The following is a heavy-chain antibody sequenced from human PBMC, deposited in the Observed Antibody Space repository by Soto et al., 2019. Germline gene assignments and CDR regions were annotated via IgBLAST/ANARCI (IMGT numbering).Heavy chain of an antibody. CDR1: GASITGSRYY. CDR3: VKTYGSMNWFDL. J-gene: IGHJ5*02. CDR2: IYHIGSP. D-gene: IGHD3-10*01. Sequence: LQLEESGPGLVKPSETLSLTCTVSGASITGSRYYWGWIRQPPGKGLEWIGTIYHIGSPYYNPSPXSXFTMSVDTAKKQVSLRLTSVTAADTAVYYCVKTYGSMNWFDLWGQGTLVTVSS. V-gene: IGHV4-39*01.